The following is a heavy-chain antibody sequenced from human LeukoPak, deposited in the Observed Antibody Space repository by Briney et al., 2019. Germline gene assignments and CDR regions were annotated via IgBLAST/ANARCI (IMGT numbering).Heavy chain of an antibody. CDR2: ISSSSSYI. J-gene: IGHJ5*02. V-gene: IGHV3-21*01. D-gene: IGHD6-13*01. Sequence: GGSLRLSCAASGFTFSSYSMNWVRQAPGKGLEWVSSISSSSSYIYYADSVKGRFTISRDNAKNSLYLQMNSLRAEDTAVYYCARDHTRIAAAESWSDPWGQGTLVTVSS. CDR3: ARDHTRIAAAESWSDP. CDR1: GFTFSSYS.